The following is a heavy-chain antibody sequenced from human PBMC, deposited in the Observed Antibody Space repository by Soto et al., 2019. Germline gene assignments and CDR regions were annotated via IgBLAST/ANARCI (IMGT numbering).Heavy chain of an antibody. V-gene: IGHV4-34*01. Sequence: SETLSLTSSVYGGSFSGYYWRWIRQPPGKGLEWIGEINHSGSTNYNPSLKSRVTISVDTSKNQFPLKLSSVTAADTAVYYCARCGVVTYYYYYGMDVWGQGTTVTVSS. D-gene: IGHD3-3*01. CDR2: INHSGST. J-gene: IGHJ6*02. CDR3: ARCGVVTYYYYYGMDV. CDR1: GGSFSGYY.